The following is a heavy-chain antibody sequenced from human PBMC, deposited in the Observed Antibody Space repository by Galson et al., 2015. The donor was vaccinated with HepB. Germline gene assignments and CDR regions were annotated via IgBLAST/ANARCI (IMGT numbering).Heavy chain of an antibody. CDR1: GDSVSNTYVG. CDR2: TYYRSKWYN. V-gene: IGHV6-1*01. CDR3: AIGRIADRPGLLDY. J-gene: IGHJ4*02. Sequence: CAISGDSVSNTYVGWNWIRHSPSRGLEWLGRTYYRSKWYNEYAVSVKSRITINPDTSKNHFSLLLNSVTPEDTAVYFCAIGRIADRPGLLDYWDQGTLVTVSS. D-gene: IGHD6-6*01.